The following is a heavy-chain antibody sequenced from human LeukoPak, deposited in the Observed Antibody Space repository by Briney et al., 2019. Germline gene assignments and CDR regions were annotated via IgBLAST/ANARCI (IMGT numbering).Heavy chain of an antibody. CDR2: IYYSGST. CDR3: ARFKYGDYVPRAHYYFDY. D-gene: IGHD4-17*01. J-gene: IGHJ4*02. Sequence: PSETLSLTCTVSGGSISSGGYYWSWIRQHPGKGLEWIGYIYYSGSTYYNPSLKSRVTISVDTSKNQFSLKLSSVTAADTAVYYCARFKYGDYVPRAHYYFDYWGQGTLVTVSS. CDR1: GGSISSGGYY. V-gene: IGHV4-31*03.